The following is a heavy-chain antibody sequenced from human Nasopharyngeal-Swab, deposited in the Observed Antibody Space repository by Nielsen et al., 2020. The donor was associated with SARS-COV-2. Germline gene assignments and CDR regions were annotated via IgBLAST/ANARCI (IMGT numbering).Heavy chain of an antibody. J-gene: IGHJ5*02. CDR1: GGSFSGYY. V-gene: IGHV4-34*01. CDR3: ARDEYCSGGSCYSPNWFDP. Sequence: SETLSLTCAVYGGSFSGYYWSWIRQPPGKGLEWIGEINHSESTNYNPSLKSRVTISVDTSKNQFSLKLSSVTAADTAVYYCARDEYCSGGSCYSPNWFDPWGQGTLVTVSS. CDR2: INHSEST. D-gene: IGHD2-15*01.